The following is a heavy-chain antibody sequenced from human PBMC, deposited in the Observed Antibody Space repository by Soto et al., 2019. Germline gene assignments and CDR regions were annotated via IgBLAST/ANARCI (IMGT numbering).Heavy chain of an antibody. CDR2: IYWDDDK. Sequence: KESGPTVVQPTQTLTLTCSLSGFSLNTGGVGVGWIRQPPGKALEWLAVIYWDDDKSWNPSLRDRLTINRDASDDQVVLTVTNMDPVDTGTYYCARRRGGFGGGWTTPYFDYWGQGTLVTVSS. D-gene: IGHD6-19*01. CDR1: GFSLNTGGVG. V-gene: IGHV2-5*02. J-gene: IGHJ4*02. CDR3: ARRRGGFGGGWTTPYFDY.